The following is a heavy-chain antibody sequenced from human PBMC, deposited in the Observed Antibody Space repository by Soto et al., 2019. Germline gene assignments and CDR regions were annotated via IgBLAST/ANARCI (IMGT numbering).Heavy chain of an antibody. D-gene: IGHD2-15*01. CDR3: ALKRYCSGGSCPYNDAFDI. Sequence: GESLKISCKGSGYSFTSDWIGWVRQMPGKGLEWMGIIYPGDSDTRYSPSFQGQVTISADKSISTAYLQWSSLKASDTAMYYCALKRYCSGGSCPYNDAFDIWGQGTMVSVSS. CDR2: IYPGDSDT. V-gene: IGHV5-51*01. CDR1: GYSFTSDW. J-gene: IGHJ3*02.